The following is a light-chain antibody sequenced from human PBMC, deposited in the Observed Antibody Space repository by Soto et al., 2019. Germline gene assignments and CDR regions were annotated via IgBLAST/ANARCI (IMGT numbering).Light chain of an antibody. J-gene: IGKJ2*01. CDR1: QSISTW. CDR3: QQYNSYPRYT. Sequence: DIQMTQSPSTLSASVGDRVTITCRASQSISTWLAWYQQKPGKAPKVLIYDASSLESGVPSRLIGSGSGTESTLTISSLQPDDFATYYCQQYNSYPRYTFGQGTKLEIK. V-gene: IGKV1-5*01. CDR2: DAS.